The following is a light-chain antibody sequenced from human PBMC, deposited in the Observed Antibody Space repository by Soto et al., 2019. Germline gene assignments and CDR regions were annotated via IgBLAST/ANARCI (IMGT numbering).Light chain of an antibody. CDR2: GAS. Sequence: EIVLTQAPGTLSLSPGERATLSCRASQSVSSYLAWYQQKPGQAPRLLIYGASSRATGIPDRFSGSGSGTEFTLTIDRLQSADFAVYYCQQYDRWPVTFGGGTKVDIK. CDR3: QQYDRWPVT. J-gene: IGKJ4*01. CDR1: QSVSSY. V-gene: IGKV3D-15*01.